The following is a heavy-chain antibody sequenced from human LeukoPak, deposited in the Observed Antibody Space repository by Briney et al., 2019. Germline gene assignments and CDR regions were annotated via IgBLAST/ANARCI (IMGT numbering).Heavy chain of an antibody. CDR3: TKGDGGWYPIDS. Sequence: PGASLRLSCAASGFTFKKYGMSWVRQAPGKGLEWVSTINDNGANTHYADSVKGRFTISRDSSKNTLFLQMNSLRADDTARYYCTKGDGGWYPIDSWGQGTLIIVSS. V-gene: IGHV3-23*01. J-gene: IGHJ4*02. CDR2: INDNGANT. CDR1: GFTFKKYG. D-gene: IGHD6-19*01.